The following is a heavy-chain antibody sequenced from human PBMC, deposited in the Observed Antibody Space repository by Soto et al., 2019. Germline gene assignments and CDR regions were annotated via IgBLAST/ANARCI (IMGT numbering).Heavy chain of an antibody. J-gene: IGHJ4*02. Sequence: SETLSLTCTVSGGSISSYYWSWIRQPPGKGLEWIGYIYYSGSTNYNPSLKSRVTISVDTSKNQFSLKLSSVTAADTAVYYCAISYYYDSSGYYVDYWGQGTLVTVSS. D-gene: IGHD3-22*01. CDR2: IYYSGST. CDR1: GGSISSYY. V-gene: IGHV4-59*01. CDR3: AISYYYDSSGYYVDY.